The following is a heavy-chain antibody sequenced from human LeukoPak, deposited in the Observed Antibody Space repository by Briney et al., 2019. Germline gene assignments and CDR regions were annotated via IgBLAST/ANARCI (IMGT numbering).Heavy chain of an antibody. V-gene: IGHV4-34*01. D-gene: IGHD2-21*02. J-gene: IGHJ6*03. CDR3: ARLVVTAPQYHYYMDV. CDR2: INHIGTT. CDR1: GGSFNGYY. Sequence: SETLSLTCNVSGGSFNGYYWTWIRQPPGKGLEWIAEINHIGTTNHNPSLKGRVTVSTDTSKKQFFLKLTSVTAADTALYYCARLVVTAPQYHYYMDVWGEGTTVTVSS.